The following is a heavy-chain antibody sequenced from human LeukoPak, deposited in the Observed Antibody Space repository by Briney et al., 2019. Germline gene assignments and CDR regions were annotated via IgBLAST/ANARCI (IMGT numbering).Heavy chain of an antibody. CDR2: MFNSRST. J-gene: IGHJ6*03. CDR1: GDSISRYY. V-gene: IGHV4-59*08. Sequence: SETLSLACTVSGDSISRYYWTWIRQPPGKGLEWIGYMFNSRSTTYNPSLKSRITISVDTSKNQFSLKLRSVTAADTAVYYCARLPYYYDNSGFRDYHYYMDVWGKGTTVNVFS. D-gene: IGHD3-22*01. CDR3: ARLPYYYDNSGFRDYHYYMDV.